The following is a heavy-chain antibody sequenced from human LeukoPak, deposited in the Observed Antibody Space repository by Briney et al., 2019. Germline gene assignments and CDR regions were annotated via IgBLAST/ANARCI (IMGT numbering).Heavy chain of an antibody. J-gene: IGHJ4*02. CDR3: TRDSANYHFAY. Sequence: PGGSLRLSCAASGFTFSSYGMHWVRQAPGKGLEWVAVIWYDGSNKYYADSVKGRFTISRDNSKNTVFLQMNDLRAEDTAFYYCTRDSANYHFAYWGQGALVTVSS. CDR2: IWYDGSNK. D-gene: IGHD4/OR15-4a*01. CDR1: GFTFSSYG. V-gene: IGHV3-33*01.